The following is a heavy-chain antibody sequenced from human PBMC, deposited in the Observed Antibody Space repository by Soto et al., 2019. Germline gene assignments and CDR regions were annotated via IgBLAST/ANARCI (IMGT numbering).Heavy chain of an antibody. CDR2: INHSGST. CDR1: GGSFSGYY. V-gene: IGHV4-34*01. CDR3: ERGREVVVVADTLDY. D-gene: IGHD2-15*01. J-gene: IGHJ4*02. Sequence: SETLSLTCAVYGGSFSGYYWSWIRQPPGKGLEWIGEINHSGSTNYNPSLKSRVTISVDTSKNQFSLKLSSVTAADTAVYYCERGREVVVVADTLDYWGQGTLVTVSS.